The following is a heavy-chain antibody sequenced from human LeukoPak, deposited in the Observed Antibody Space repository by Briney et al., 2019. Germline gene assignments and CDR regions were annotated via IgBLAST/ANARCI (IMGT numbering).Heavy chain of an antibody. J-gene: IGHJ3*02. CDR2: IYRSGTT. D-gene: IGHD3-3*01. V-gene: IGHV4-30-2*06. CDR1: GGSINTGGYY. Sequence: SQTLSLTCSVSGGSINTGGYYWSWIRQSPGEGLEWIGYIYRSGTTDYNPSLKSRVTISVDTSKNQFSLKLSSVTAADTAVYYCARDLDDFWSGYHDAFDIWGQGTMVTVSS. CDR3: ARDLDDFWSGYHDAFDI.